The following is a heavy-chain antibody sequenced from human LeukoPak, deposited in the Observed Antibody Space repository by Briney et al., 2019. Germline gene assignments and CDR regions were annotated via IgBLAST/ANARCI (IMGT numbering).Heavy chain of an antibody. J-gene: IGHJ4*02. CDR2: ISAYNGNT. V-gene: IGHV1-18*01. D-gene: IGHD4-17*01. CDR3: RTDRYGDYGDYIDY. Sequence: ASVKVSCKASGYTFIRYGISWVRQAPGQGLEWMGWISAYNGNTNYAQKLQGRVAMTTDTSTSTAYMELRSLRSDDTAVYYCRTDRYGDYGDYIDYWGQGTLVTVSS. CDR1: GYTFIRYG.